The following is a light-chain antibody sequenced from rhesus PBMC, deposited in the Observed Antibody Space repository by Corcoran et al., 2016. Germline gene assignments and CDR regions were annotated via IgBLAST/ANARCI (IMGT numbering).Light chain of an antibody. CDR1: QGISKN. Sequence: DIQMTQSPSSLSASVGDTVTITCQASQGISKNLAWYQQKPGKAPKLLIYDASTLQSGVPSRFSGSGAGTEFTLTISSLQTEDFATYYCQQHNSYPRTFGQGTKVEIK. J-gene: IGKJ1*01. V-gene: IGKV1-33*02. CDR3: QQHNSYPRT. CDR2: DAS.